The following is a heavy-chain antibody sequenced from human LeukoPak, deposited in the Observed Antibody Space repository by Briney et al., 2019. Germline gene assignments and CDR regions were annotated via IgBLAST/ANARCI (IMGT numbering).Heavy chain of an antibody. D-gene: IGHD6-13*01. J-gene: IGHJ5*02. CDR3: ARERRYSSSQKFGPWFDP. Sequence: LGASVKVSCKASGSTFTGYYMHWVRQAPGQGLEWMGWINPNSGGTNYAQKFQGRVTMTRDTSISTAYMELSRLRSDDTAVYYCARERRYSSSQKFGPWFDPWGQGTLGTVSS. V-gene: IGHV1-2*02. CDR2: INPNSGGT. CDR1: GSTFTGYY.